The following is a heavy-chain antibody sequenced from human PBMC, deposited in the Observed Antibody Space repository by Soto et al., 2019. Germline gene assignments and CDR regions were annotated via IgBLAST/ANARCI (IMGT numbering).Heavy chain of an antibody. CDR1: GFTFSSYW. D-gene: IGHD2-8*01. CDR3: ARVPNEKYGVWKY. V-gene: IGHV3-74*03. CDR2: INPGGSIT. J-gene: IGHJ4*02. Sequence: EEQLVESGGGLVQPGGSLRLSCAASGFTFSSYWIHWGRLAPGEGLVWVSRINPGGSITAYADSVKGRFTSSRDNAKNTLYLQIDSLRGDDTAVYYGARVPNEKYGVWKYWGQGTLVTVSA.